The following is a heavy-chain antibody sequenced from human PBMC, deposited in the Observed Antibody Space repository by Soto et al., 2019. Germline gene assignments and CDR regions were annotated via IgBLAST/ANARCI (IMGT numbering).Heavy chain of an antibody. Sequence: EVQLLESGRGLVQTGGSLTLSCVASGFTFSHYAMSWVRQAPGKGLEWVSLIGGNGGTTNYADSVKGRFTISRDNSKKSVYLQMNILRADDTAVYYCAKGRANTMFGVDTLFNYWGRGTLVTVSS. V-gene: IGHV3-23*01. D-gene: IGHD3-3*01. CDR1: GFTFSHYA. J-gene: IGHJ4*02. CDR2: IGGNGGTT. CDR3: AKGRANTMFGVDTLFNY.